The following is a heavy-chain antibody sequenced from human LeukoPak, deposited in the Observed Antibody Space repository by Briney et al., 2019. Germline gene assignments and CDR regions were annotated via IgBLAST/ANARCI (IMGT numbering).Heavy chain of an antibody. J-gene: IGHJ2*01. D-gene: IGHD3-3*01. Sequence: GGSLRLSCAASGFTFSSYWMHWVRHAPGKGLVWVSRINSDGSSTSYADSVKGRFTISRDNAKNTLYLQMNSLRAEDTAVYYCAREPRGTIFGVVIIAYWYFDLWGRGTLVTVSA. V-gene: IGHV3-74*01. CDR3: AREPRGTIFGVVIIAYWYFDL. CDR2: INSDGSST. CDR1: GFTFSSYW.